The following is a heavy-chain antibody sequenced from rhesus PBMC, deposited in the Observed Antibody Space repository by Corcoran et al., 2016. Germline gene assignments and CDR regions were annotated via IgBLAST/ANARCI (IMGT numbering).Heavy chain of an antibody. J-gene: IGHJ3*01. CDR3: ARRGCTGSDCYVSAFDF. Sequence: QVQLQESGPGVVKPSETLSLTCAVSGGSISASYWWSWIRQPPGKGLEWIGYIYGNITTPNYNPSLKSRVTISKATSKTQFSLKRTSVTAADTAVYYCARRGCTGSDCYVSAFDFWGQGLRVTVSS. D-gene: IGHD2-21*01. CDR2: IYGNITTP. V-gene: IGHV4S10*01. CDR1: GGSISASYW.